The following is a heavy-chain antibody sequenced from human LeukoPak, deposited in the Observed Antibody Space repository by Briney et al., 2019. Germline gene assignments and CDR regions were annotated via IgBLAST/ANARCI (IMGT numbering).Heavy chain of an antibody. J-gene: IGHJ4*02. Sequence: SETLSLTCTVSGGSISSSNYFWGWIRQPPGKGLDWIGSIDDSGSTCYNPSLKSRVTISVDTSKNQFSLRLSSVTAADTAVYYCARLGPRNSSGYYYYWGQGTLVTVSS. V-gene: IGHV4-39*01. CDR1: GGSISSSNYF. D-gene: IGHD3-22*01. CDR2: IDDSGST. CDR3: ARLGPRNSSGYYYY.